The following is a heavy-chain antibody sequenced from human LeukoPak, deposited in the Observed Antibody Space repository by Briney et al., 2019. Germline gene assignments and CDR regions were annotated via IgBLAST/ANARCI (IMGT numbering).Heavy chain of an antibody. CDR3: ARGISELDY. Sequence: GGSLRLSCAASGFTFDDYAMHWVRQAPGKGLEWVSGISWNSGSIGYADSVKGRFTISRDNAKNSLYLQMNSLRAEDTAVYYCARGISELDYWGQGTLVTVSS. J-gene: IGHJ4*02. V-gene: IGHV3-9*01. D-gene: IGHD1-26*01. CDR2: ISWNSGSI. CDR1: GFTFDDYA.